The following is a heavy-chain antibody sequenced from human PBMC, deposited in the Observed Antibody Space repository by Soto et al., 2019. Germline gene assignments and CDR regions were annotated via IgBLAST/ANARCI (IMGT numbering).Heavy chain of an antibody. J-gene: IGHJ4*02. Sequence: EVQLVESGGDLVQPGRSLRLSCAASGFTFDNYAMHWVRQAPGKGLEWVSGISWNSNDIGYADSVKGRFTISRDNVKNSLYLQMDSLGPDDTAFYYCTNHLTLSGGGAFDYWGQGTLVTVSS. V-gene: IGHV3-9*01. CDR3: TNHLTLSGGGAFDY. D-gene: IGHD3-10*01. CDR1: GFTFDNYA. CDR2: ISWNSNDI.